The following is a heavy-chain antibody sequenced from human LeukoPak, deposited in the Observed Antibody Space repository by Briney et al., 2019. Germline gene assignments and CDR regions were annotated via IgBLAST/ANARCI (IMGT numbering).Heavy chain of an antibody. CDR2: INSDGSST. D-gene: IGHD1-26*01. CDR3: ARDGTSIVGSLDY. J-gene: IGHJ4*02. Sequence: GGSLRLSCAASGFTFSNYWMHWVRQAPGKGLVWLSRINSDGSSTRYADSVKDRFTISRDNAKNSLYLQMNSLRAEDTAVYYCARDGTSIVGSLDYWGQGTLVTVSS. V-gene: IGHV3-74*01. CDR1: GFTFSNYW.